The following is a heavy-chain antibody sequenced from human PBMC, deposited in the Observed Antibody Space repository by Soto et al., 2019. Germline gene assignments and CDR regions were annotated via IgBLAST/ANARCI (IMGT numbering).Heavy chain of an antibody. J-gene: IGHJ6*02. D-gene: IGHD5-12*01. CDR1: GFTFSSYA. CDR3: VRDLLRSGYDVNYYYYGMDV. Sequence: QVQLVESGGGVVQPERSLRLSCAASGFTFSSYAMHWVRQDSGKGLEWVAVISYDGSKNYYADSVKGRFTISRDNSKNTLYLQMNSLGAEDTAVYYCVRDLLRSGYDVNYYYYGMDVWGQGTTVTVSS. V-gene: IGHV3-30-3*01. CDR2: ISYDGSKN.